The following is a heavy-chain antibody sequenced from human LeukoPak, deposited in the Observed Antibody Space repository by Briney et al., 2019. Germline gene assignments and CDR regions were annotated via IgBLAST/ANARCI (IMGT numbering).Heavy chain of an antibody. D-gene: IGHD5-18*01. CDR2: ISSSSLYI. J-gene: IGHJ6*03. V-gene: IGHV3-21*01. Sequence: GGSLRLSCAASGFTFSSYWMSWVRQAPGKGLEWVSSISSSSLYIYYADSVKGRFTISRDNAKNSLYLQMNSLRAEDTAVYYCAREGYNYGTYYYYYMDVWGKGTTVTISS. CDR1: GFTFSSYW. CDR3: AREGYNYGTYYYYYMDV.